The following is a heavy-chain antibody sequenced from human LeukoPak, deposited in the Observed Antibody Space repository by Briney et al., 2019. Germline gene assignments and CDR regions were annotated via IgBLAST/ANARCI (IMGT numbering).Heavy chain of an antibody. CDR1: GFTFSSYS. Sequence: GGSLRLSCAASGFTFSSYSMNWVRQAPGKGLEWVSSISSSSSYIYYADSVKGRFTISRDNAKNSLYLQMNSLRAADTAVYYCARAAYCGGDCYSGGWFDPWGQGTLVTVSS. V-gene: IGHV3-21*01. D-gene: IGHD2-21*01. J-gene: IGHJ5*02. CDR2: ISSSSSYI. CDR3: ARAAYCGGDCYSGGWFDP.